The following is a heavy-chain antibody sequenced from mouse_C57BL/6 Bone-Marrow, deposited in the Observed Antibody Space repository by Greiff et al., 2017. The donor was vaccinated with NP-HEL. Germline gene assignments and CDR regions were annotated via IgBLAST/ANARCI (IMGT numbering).Heavy chain of an antibody. CDR1: GFTFTDYY. CDR3: ARYRAPLGGEFAY. Sequence: DVKLVESGGGLVQPGGSLSLSCAASGFTFTDYYMSWVRQPPGKALEWLGFIRNKANGYTTEYSASVKGRFTISRDNSQSILYLQMNALRAEDSATYYCARYRAPLGGEFAYWGQGTLVTVSA. CDR2: IRNKANGYTT. J-gene: IGHJ3*01. D-gene: IGHD4-1*01. V-gene: IGHV7-3*01.